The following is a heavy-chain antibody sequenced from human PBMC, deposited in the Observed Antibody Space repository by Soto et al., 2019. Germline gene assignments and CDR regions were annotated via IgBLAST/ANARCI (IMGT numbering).Heavy chain of an antibody. CDR1: GFTFSYYG. CDR2: IKKDGSEK. J-gene: IGHJ6*02. V-gene: IGHV3-7*05. Sequence: EVQLVESGGGLVQPGGSLRLSCAASGFTFSYYGRSWVRQAPGKGLEWVANIKKDGSEKYYVDSVKGRFTISRDNAKNSMYLQMSSLRDGDTAVYFCVRGRTGMDVWGQGTMVTVSS. CDR3: VRGRTGMDV.